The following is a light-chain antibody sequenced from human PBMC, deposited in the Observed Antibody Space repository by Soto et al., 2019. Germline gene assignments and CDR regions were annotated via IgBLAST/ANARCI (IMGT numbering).Light chain of an antibody. CDR1: SSDVGAYDH. J-gene: IGLJ1*01. Sequence: QSALTQPPSASGSPGQSVTIPCTGTSSDVGAYDHVSWYQQHPGKAPKLIIYEVANRPAGVPDRFSGSKSGNTASLTVSGLQAEDEADYYCSSDAGNYNYVFGTGTKVTVL. V-gene: IGLV2-8*01. CDR2: EVA. CDR3: SSDAGNYNYV.